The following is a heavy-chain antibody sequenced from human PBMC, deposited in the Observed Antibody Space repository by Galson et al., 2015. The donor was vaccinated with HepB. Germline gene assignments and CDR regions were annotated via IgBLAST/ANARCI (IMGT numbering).Heavy chain of an antibody. CDR2: VYYSGST. J-gene: IGHJ4*02. V-gene: IGHV4-39*01. Sequence: TLSLTCTVSGGSISSSSYYWGWIRQPPGKGLEWIGSVYYSGSTYYNPSLKSRVTISVDTSKNQFSLKLSFVTAADTAVYYCAGRRSYYDSSGTLNFDYWGQGTLVTVSS. CDR1: GGSISSSSYY. CDR3: AGRRSYYDSSGTLNFDY. D-gene: IGHD3-22*01.